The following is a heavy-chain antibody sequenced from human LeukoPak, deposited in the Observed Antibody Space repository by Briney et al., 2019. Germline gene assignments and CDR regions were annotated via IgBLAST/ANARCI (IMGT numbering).Heavy chain of an antibody. D-gene: IGHD3-10*01. CDR1: GFTFSSYS. CDR2: ISSSSSYI. J-gene: IGHJ4*02. CDR3: ARDPSGAGYFDY. V-gene: IGHV3-21*01. Sequence: GGSLRLSCAASGFTFSSYSMNWVRQAPGKGLEWVSSISSSSSYIYYADSVKGRFTISRDNAKNSLYLQMNSLRAEDTAVYYCARDPSGAGYFDYWGQGTPVTVSS.